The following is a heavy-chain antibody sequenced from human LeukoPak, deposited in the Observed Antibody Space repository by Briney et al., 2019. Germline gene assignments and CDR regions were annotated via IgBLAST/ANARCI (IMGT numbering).Heavy chain of an antibody. V-gene: IGHV3-23*01. CDR3: ATAFYFDSSGPYWYFDL. CDR1: GFTFTTYA. CDR2: ISGSGGST. D-gene: IGHD3-22*01. J-gene: IGHJ2*01. Sequence: GGSLRLSCAASGFTFTTYAMNWVRQPPGKGLEWVSVISGSGGSTYYADSVKGRFTISRDNSKNTLYLEVNSLRAEDTAVYYCATAFYFDSSGPYWYFDLWGRGTLVTVSS.